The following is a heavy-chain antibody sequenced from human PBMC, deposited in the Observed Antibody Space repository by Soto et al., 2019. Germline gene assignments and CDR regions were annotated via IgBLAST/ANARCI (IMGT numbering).Heavy chain of an antibody. D-gene: IGHD6-13*01. V-gene: IGHV3-9*01. CDR1: GFTFDDYA. J-gene: IGHJ4*02. CDR2: ISWNSGSI. CDR3: AKDGGTGYSSSWFDY. Sequence: SLKISCAASGFTFDDYAMHWVRQAPGKGLEWVSGISWNSGSIGYADSVKGRFTISRDNAKNSLYLQMNSLRAEDTALYYCAKDGGTGYSSSWFDYWGQGTLVTVSS.